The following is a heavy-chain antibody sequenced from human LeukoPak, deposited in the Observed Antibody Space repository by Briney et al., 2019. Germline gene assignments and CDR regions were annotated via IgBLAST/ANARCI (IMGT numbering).Heavy chain of an antibody. J-gene: IGHJ4*02. CDR1: GFTFSSFW. D-gene: IGHD6-6*01. Sequence: GGSLRLSCAASGFTFSSFWMSWIRQAPGKGLEWVANIKQDGGEKYYVGSVKGRFTISRDNAKNSLYLQMNSLRAEDTAVYYCARSQYSRGEYFDYWGQGTLVTVSS. V-gene: IGHV3-7*01. CDR2: IKQDGGEK. CDR3: ARSQYSRGEYFDY.